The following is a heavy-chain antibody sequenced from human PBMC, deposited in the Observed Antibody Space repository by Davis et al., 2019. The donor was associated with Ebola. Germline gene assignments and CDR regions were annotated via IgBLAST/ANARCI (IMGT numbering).Heavy chain of an antibody. Sequence: PGGSLRLPFSALGAAMTARNYDGHCIRHPPGKGLEWMGCIHPSAITSHNPFLKSRVAISVDTSRNQFSLKLTSVTAADTALYYCAGHESTTDEVDSWGQGTLVTVSS. CDR1: GAAMTARNYD. J-gene: IGHJ4*02. D-gene: IGHD2-2*01. CDR2: IHPSAIT. V-gene: IGHV4-39*01. CDR3: AGHESTTDEVDS.